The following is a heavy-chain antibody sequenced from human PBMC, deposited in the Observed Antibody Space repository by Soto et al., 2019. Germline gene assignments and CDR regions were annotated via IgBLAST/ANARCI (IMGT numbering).Heavy chain of an antibody. CDR1: GGSISSYY. CDR3: ASLYYYDSSGYFSFDY. D-gene: IGHD3-22*01. CDR2: IYYSGST. V-gene: IGHV4-59*08. Sequence: SETLSLTCTVSGGSISSYYWSWIRQPPGKGLEWIGYIYYSGSTNYNPSLKSRVTISVDTSKNQFSLKLSSVTAADTAVYYCASLYYYDSSGYFSFDYWGQGTLVTVSS. J-gene: IGHJ4*02.